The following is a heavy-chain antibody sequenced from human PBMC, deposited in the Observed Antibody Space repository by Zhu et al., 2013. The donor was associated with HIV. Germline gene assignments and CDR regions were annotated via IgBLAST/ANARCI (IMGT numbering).Heavy chain of an antibody. V-gene: IGHV1-24*01. CDR1: GYTLTELS. CDR3: ARGIGYYDFWSGYGFDY. CDR2: FDIEQGET. D-gene: IGHD3-3*01. Sequence: QVQLVQSGAEVRKPGASVRLSCKVSGYTLTELSMHWVRQAPGRGLEWVGGFDIEQGETIYAQKFQGGVTMTRDTSTSTLYMELSSLKSDDTAVYYCARGIGYYDFWSGYGFDYWGQGTLVTVSS. J-gene: IGHJ4*02.